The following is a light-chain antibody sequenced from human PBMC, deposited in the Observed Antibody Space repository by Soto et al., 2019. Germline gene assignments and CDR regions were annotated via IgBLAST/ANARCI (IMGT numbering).Light chain of an antibody. Sequence: EIVLTQSQVTMSLYPGESATLSCRAGQSSSNHLAWSQQKPGQGPRLVIHDASYRATGIPARFSGSGSGTDFTLTISSLEPEDFAVYYCQQSHNWPLTFGGGTKVEIK. CDR1: QSSSNH. J-gene: IGKJ4*01. CDR3: QQSHNWPLT. CDR2: DAS. V-gene: IGKV3-11*01.